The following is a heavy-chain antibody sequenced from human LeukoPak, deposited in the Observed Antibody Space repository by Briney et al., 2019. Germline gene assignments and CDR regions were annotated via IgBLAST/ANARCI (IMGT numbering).Heavy chain of an antibody. Sequence: ASVKVSCKASGGTFSSYAISWVRQAPGQGLDWMGGIIPIFGTANYAQKFQGRVTITADESTSTAYMELSRLRSDDTAVYYCARSSGVGAQPLYWGQGTLVTVSS. J-gene: IGHJ4*02. V-gene: IGHV1-69*13. CDR2: IIPIFGTA. CDR3: ARSSGVGAQPLY. D-gene: IGHD1-26*01. CDR1: GGTFSSYA.